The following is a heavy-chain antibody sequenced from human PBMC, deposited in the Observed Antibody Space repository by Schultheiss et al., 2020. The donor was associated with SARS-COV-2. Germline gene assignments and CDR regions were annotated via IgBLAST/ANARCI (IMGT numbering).Heavy chain of an antibody. CDR2: IYWDDDK. Sequence: SGPTLVKPTQTLTLTCTFSGFSLSTSGVGVGWIRRPPGKALEWLALIYWDDDKRYSPSLKSRLTITKDTSKNQVVLRMTNMDPVDTATYYCAHSLGSPPTFDYWGQGTLVTVSS. J-gene: IGHJ4*02. V-gene: IGHV2-5*02. CDR3: AHSLGSPPTFDY. D-gene: IGHD3-16*01. CDR1: GFSLSTSGVG.